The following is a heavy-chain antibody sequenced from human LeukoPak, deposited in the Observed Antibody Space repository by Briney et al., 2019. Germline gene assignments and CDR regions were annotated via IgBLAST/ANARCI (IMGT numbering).Heavy chain of an antibody. CDR1: GYTFTSYD. CDR2: INPNSGGT. Sequence: ASVKVSCKASGYTFTSYDINWVRQATGQGLEWMGWINPNSGGTNYAQKFQGRVTMTRDTSISTAYMELSRLRSDDTAVYYCARVMVRGASYNWFDPWGQGTLVTVSS. J-gene: IGHJ5*02. V-gene: IGHV1-2*02. CDR3: ARVMVRGASYNWFDP. D-gene: IGHD3-10*01.